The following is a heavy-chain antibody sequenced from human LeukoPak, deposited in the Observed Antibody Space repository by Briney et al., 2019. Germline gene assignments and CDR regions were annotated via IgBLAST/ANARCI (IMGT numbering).Heavy chain of an antibody. CDR1: GFTVSSNY. Sequence: PGGSLRLSCATSGFTVSSNYMTWVRQAPGKGLEWVSVIYSGGGTRYADSVKGRFTISRDNAKNSLSLQMNSLRAEDTAVYYCARDVEQQLVLGIYYYYYMDVWGKGTTVTVSS. CDR2: IYSGGGT. V-gene: IGHV3-66*01. D-gene: IGHD6-13*01. CDR3: ARDVEQQLVLGIYYYYYMDV. J-gene: IGHJ6*03.